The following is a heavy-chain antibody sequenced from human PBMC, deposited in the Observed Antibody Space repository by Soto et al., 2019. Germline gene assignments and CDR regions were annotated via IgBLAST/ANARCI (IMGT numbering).Heavy chain of an antibody. CDR3: ARQTASMVWGAPVGD. D-gene: IGHD3-10*01. Sequence: VQLVQSGADLKQPGASVKVSCTTADYPFSGDFFHWVRQAPGQGLEWMAWINTDNGGTVYAQKFQGRVTMTMDTYINTVYLEVSRLKSDDTAVYYCARQTASMVWGAPVGDWGQGTLITVSS. V-gene: IGHV1-2*02. CDR1: DYPFSGDF. J-gene: IGHJ4*02. CDR2: INTDNGGT.